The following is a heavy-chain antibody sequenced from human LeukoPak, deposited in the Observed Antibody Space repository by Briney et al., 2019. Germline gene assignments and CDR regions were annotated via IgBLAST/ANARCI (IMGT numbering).Heavy chain of an antibody. Sequence: AGTLRLSCAASGFPFSSYRMSWVRQAPGKGLEGVANIKKDGSDKYYVDPVKGRFAISRDNAKNSLYLQLTSLRAAVTAVYYCARLTGTTGFDDWGEGTLVIASS. CDR2: IKKDGSDK. CDR1: GFPFSSYR. J-gene: IGHJ4*02. CDR3: ARLTGTTGFDD. D-gene: IGHD1-1*01. V-gene: IGHV3-7*01.